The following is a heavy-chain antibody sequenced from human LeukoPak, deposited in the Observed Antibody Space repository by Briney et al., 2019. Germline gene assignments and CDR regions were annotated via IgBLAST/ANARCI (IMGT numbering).Heavy chain of an antibody. J-gene: IGHJ4*01. CDR1: GFTFSSSA. Sequence: PGGSLRLSCAASGFTFSSSAMSWVRQPPGKGLEWVSYISTSSSAIYYADSVKGRFTTSRDNAKNSLYLQMNSLRDEDTAVYYCARDNSGSYYTYDYWGQEPWSPSPQ. CDR2: ISTSSSAI. V-gene: IGHV3-48*02. CDR3: ARDNSGSYYTYDY. D-gene: IGHD1-26*01.